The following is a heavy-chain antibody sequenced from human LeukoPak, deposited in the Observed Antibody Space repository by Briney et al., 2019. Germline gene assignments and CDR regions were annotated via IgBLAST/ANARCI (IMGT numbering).Heavy chain of an antibody. Sequence: VQPGGSLRLSCPASGFTFSSYAMSWVRQAPGKGLEWVSASSGSGGSTYYADSVKGRFTISRDNSKNTLYLQMNSLRAEDTAVYYCVPAGDGIRYFVWGQGTLVTVSS. D-gene: IGHD3-9*01. V-gene: IGHV3-23*01. CDR1: GFTFSSYA. CDR3: VPAGDGIRYFV. J-gene: IGHJ4*02. CDR2: SSGSGGST.